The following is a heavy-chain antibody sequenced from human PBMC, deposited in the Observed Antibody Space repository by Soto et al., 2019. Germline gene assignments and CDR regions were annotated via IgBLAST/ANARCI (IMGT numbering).Heavy chain of an antibody. V-gene: IGHV5-51*01. CDR3: ARLRDGYNYYYYGMDV. D-gene: IGHD5-12*01. J-gene: IGHJ6*02. CDR1: VWGCTSFC. CDR2: IYPGDSDT. Sequence: CWTVFGRGSVWGCTSFCVVWVRLMTGKGLEWMGIIYPGDSDTRYSPSFQGQVTISADKSISTAYLQWSSLKASDTAMYYCARLRDGYNYYYYGMDVWGQGTTVTV.